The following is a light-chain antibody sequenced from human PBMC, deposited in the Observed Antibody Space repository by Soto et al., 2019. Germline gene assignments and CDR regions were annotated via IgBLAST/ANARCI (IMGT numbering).Light chain of an antibody. CDR1: SSDVGSYNL. V-gene: IGLV2-23*01. CDR2: EGS. Sequence: QSALTQPASVSGSXXXSXTISCTGTSSDVGSYNLVSWYQQHPGKAPKLMIYEGSKRPSGVSNRFSGSKSGNTASLTISGVQAEDEAEYYCCSYAGSSVAFGGGTKLTVL. J-gene: IGLJ2*01. CDR3: CSYAGSSVA.